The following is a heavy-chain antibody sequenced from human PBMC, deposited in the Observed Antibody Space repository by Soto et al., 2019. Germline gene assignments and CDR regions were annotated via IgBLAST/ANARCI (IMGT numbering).Heavy chain of an antibody. CDR1: GGSISSSSYY. D-gene: IGHD6-13*01. CDR3: ARRRVSNSSSWYIVYYFDY. J-gene: IGHJ4*02. CDR2: IYYSGST. Sequence: SETLSLTCTVSGGSISSSSYYWGWIRQPPGKGLEWIGSIYYSGSTYYNPSLKSRVTISVDTSKNQFSLKLSSVTAADTAVYYCARRRVSNSSSWYIVYYFDYWGQGTLVTVSS. V-gene: IGHV4-39*01.